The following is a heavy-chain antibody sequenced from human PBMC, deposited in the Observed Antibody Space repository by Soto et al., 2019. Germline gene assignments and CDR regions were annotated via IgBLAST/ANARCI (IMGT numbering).Heavy chain of an antibody. V-gene: IGHV4-4*07. J-gene: IGHJ2*01. D-gene: IGHD2-8*01. CDR1: GDSIGNFY. Sequence: SETLSLTFAISGDSIGNFYWSWIRQPAGKGLESLGRLSASGRTNYSPSLQSRVTMSLDRSKNRFSLRLTSVSAADTAVYFCARGMGRYFDLWGRGTLVTVS. CDR3: ARGMGRYFDL. CDR2: LSASGRT.